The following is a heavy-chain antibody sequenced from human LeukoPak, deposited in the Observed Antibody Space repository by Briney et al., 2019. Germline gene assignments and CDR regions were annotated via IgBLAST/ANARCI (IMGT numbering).Heavy chain of an antibody. J-gene: IGHJ4*02. CDR1: GVSMTSGNYY. CDR2: ISHSGTT. D-gene: IGHD6-13*01. Sequence: SETLSLTCTVSGVSMTSGNYYWTWIRQPPGKGLEWIGEISHSGTTHYTPSLKTRVTISLDTSKNQFSLKLTSVTAADTAVYYCARGGIVAAADYWGQGTLVTVSS. CDR3: ARGGIVAAADY. V-gene: IGHV4-39*07.